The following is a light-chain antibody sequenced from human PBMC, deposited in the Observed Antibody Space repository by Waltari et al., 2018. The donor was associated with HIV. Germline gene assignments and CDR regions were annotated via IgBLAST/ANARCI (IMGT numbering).Light chain of an antibody. CDR1: SSNIGRNT. CDR2: SNN. V-gene: IGLV1-44*01. CDR3: ALWDDSLNGVL. J-gene: IGLJ2*01. Sequence: QSELSQPPSASGTPGQRVAIPCSGSSSNIGRNTVNWYQQLPGTAPKLLIYSNNQLPSGVPDRFSGSKSGTSASLAITGLQSEDEADYYCALWDDSLNGVLFGGGTKLTVL.